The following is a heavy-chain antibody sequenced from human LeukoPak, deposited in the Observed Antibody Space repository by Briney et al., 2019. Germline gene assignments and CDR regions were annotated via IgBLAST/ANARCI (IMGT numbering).Heavy chain of an antibody. CDR3: ARLPPYVFFSAFDI. Sequence: TSETLSLTCAVSGGSISSSSYYWGWIRQPPGKGLEWIGSIYYSGSTYYNPSLKGRVTISVDTSKNQFSLKLSSVTAADTAVYYCARLPPYVFFSAFDIWGQGTMVTVSS. J-gene: IGHJ3*02. D-gene: IGHD3-16*01. V-gene: IGHV4-39*01. CDR1: GGSISSSSYY. CDR2: IYYSGST.